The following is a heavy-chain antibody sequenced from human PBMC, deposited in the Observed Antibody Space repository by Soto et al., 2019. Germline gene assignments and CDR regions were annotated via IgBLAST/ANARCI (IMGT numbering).Heavy chain of an antibody. CDR1: GFTFSSYS. D-gene: IGHD6-19*01. CDR3: ARVPSSGRPYFFEY. Sequence: PGGSLRLSCAASGFTFSSYSMNWVRQAPGKGLEWVSSISSSSGTMFHADSVKGRFTISTDSAKNSLYLQMNSLRADDTAIYYCARVPSSGRPYFFEYWGLGTLVTVSS. CDR2: ISSSSGTM. V-gene: IGHV3-48*01. J-gene: IGHJ4*02.